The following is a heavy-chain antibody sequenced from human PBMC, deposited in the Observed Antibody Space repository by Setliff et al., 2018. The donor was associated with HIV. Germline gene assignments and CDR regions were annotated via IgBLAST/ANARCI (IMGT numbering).Heavy chain of an antibody. D-gene: IGHD3-22*01. CDR1: GDSISSGSYY. J-gene: IGHJ1*01. CDR2: IYTSGST. Sequence: PSETLSLTCTVSGDSISSGSYYWSWIRQPAGKGLEWIGRIYTSGSTNYNPSLKSRVTISVDTSKNQFSLKLNSVTAADTAVYYCARASNYYDSSGYLGGNFLHWGQGTLVTVSS. V-gene: IGHV4-61*02. CDR3: ARASNYYDSSGYLGGNFLH.